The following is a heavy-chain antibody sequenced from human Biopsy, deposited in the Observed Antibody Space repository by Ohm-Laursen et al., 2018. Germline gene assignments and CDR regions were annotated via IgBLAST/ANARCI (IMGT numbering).Heavy chain of an antibody. J-gene: IGHJ4*02. CDR3: ARDTKWLASGPIDY. CDR2: IIPLFGTT. Sequence: SSVKVSCNTSGGTFSDYAISWLRQAPGQGLEWMGGIIPLFGTTNYAQKFQGRVTITADRSTGTAYMDLSSLRSEDTAVYYCARDTKWLASGPIDYWGQGALVTVSS. D-gene: IGHD3-22*01. CDR1: GGTFSDYA. V-gene: IGHV1-69*06.